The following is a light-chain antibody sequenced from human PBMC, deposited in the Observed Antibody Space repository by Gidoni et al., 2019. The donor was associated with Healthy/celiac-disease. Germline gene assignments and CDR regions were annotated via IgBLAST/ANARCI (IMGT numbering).Light chain of an antibody. CDR3: QQSYSTPRFT. V-gene: IGKV1-39*01. J-gene: IGKJ3*01. CDR2: AAS. Sequence: DIQMTQSPSSLSASVGDRVTITCRASQSISSYLNWYQQKPGKAPKLLIYAASSLQSGVPSRFNGSGSGTDFTLTISSLQPEDFATYYCQQSYSTPRFTFXPXTKVXIK. CDR1: QSISSY.